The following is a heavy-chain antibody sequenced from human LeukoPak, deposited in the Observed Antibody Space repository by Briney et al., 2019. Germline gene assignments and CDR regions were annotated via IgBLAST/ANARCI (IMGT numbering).Heavy chain of an antibody. V-gene: IGHV3-21*01. J-gene: IGHJ4*02. Sequence: GGSLRLSCAASGFTFSSYGMTWVRQAPGKGLEWVSSISSSSSYIYYADSVKGRFTISRDNAKNSLYLQMNSLRDEDTAVYYCARIRQQGCYGLYYLDYWGQGTLVTVSS. D-gene: IGHD2-2*01. CDR2: ISSSSSYI. CDR1: GFTFSSYG. CDR3: ARIRQQGCYGLYYLDY.